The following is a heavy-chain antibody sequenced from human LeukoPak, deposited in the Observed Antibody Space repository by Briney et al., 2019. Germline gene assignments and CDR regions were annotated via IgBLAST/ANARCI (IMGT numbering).Heavy chain of an antibody. V-gene: IGHV3-7*01. J-gene: IGHJ4*02. CDR3: ARGGWRRPIEAAGYFDY. D-gene: IGHD6-13*01. CDR1: GFTFSSYW. Sequence: GGSLRLSCAASGFTFSSYWMSWVRQAPGKGLEWVANIKQDGSEKYYVDSAKGRFTISRDNAKNSLYLQMNSLRAEDTAVYYCARGGWRRPIEAAGYFDYWGQGTLVTVSS. CDR2: IKQDGSEK.